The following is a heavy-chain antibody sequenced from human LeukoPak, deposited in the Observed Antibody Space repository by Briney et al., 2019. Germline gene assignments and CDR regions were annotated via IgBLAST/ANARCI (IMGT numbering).Heavy chain of an antibody. J-gene: IGHJ3*02. Sequence: GGALRLSCAASGFTFSSYEMNWVRQAPGKGLEWVSYISSSGSTIYYADSVKGRFTISRDNAKNSLYLQMNSLRAEDTAVYYCAREDYYDSSGYYFDAFDIWGQGTMVTVSS. CDR1: GFTFSSYE. CDR3: AREDYYDSSGYYFDAFDI. CDR2: ISSSGSTI. D-gene: IGHD3-22*01. V-gene: IGHV3-48*03.